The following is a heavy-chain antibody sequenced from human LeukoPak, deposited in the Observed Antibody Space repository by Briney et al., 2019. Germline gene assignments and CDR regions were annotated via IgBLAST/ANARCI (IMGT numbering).Heavy chain of an antibody. D-gene: IGHD6-6*01. CDR1: GLTFSSYS. CDR3: ARGRVAARYLYGMDV. V-gene: IGHV3-21*01. CDR2: ISSSSSYI. Sequence: GGSLRLTCAASGLTFSSYSMNWVRQAPGKGLEWVSSISSSSSYIYYADSVKGRFTISRDNAKNSLYLQMNSLRAEDTAVYYCARGRVAARYLYGMDVWGQGTTVTVSS. J-gene: IGHJ6*02.